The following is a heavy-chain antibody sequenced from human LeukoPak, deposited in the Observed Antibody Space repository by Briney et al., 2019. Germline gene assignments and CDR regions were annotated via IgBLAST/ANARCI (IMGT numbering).Heavy chain of an antibody. D-gene: IGHD3-22*01. Sequence: ASVKVSCKSSGYTFTSYAMAWVRQAPGQGLEWMGWINTNTWNPTYAQDFTGRFVFSLDTSVSTAYLQIGTLKAEDTAVYYCARSYYFDSSAYYLFDYWGQGTLVTVSS. CDR3: ARSYYFDSSAYYLFDY. V-gene: IGHV7-4-1*01. CDR2: INTNTWNP. J-gene: IGHJ4*02. CDR1: GYTFTSYA.